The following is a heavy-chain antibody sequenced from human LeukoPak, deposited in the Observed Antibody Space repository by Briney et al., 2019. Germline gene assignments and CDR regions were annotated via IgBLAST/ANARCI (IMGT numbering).Heavy chain of an antibody. CDR1: GGTFTRYA. CDR2: YIPMFRTA. J-gene: IGHJ4*02. V-gene: IGHV1-69*13. CDR3: AGASSKWELSF. D-gene: IGHD1-26*01. Sequence: ASVKVSCKASGGTFTRYAISWVRQAPGQGLEWMGGYIPMFRTANYAKNFQNRVTITADESTSTFSMEVSRLRPEDTAVYFCAGASSKWELSFWGQGTLVTVSS.